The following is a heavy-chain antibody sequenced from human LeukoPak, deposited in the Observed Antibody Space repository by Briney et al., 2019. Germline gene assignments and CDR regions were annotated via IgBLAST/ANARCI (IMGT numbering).Heavy chain of an antibody. J-gene: IGHJ6*03. CDR1: GFTFSSYI. Sequence: PGGSLRLSSAASGFTFSSYIMNWVRPAPGKVLEWVSAISTDSGNMYYADSVKGRFTISRDNTKNTLWLQMNSLGGEDTAVYYCAKTWRGRGYYCYGPSEYFYYMDVWGKGTTVTISS. D-gene: IGHD5-18*01. V-gene: IGHV3-23*01. CDR2: ISTDSGNM. CDR3: AKTWRGRGYYCYGPSEYFYYMDV.